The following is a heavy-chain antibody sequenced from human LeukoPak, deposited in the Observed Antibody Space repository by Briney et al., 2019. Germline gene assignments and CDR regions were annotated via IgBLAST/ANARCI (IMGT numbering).Heavy chain of an antibody. CDR3: ARPGRGSNWRAFDI. J-gene: IGHJ3*02. CDR1: GFTFSDYY. Sequence: GGSLRLSCAASGFTFSDYYMSWIRQAPGKGLEWVSYISTSGSTIYYADSVKGRFTISRDNAKNSLYLQMNSLRAEDTAIYYCARPGRGSNWRAFDIWGQGTMVTVSS. D-gene: IGHD6-13*01. V-gene: IGHV3-11*01. CDR2: ISTSGSTI.